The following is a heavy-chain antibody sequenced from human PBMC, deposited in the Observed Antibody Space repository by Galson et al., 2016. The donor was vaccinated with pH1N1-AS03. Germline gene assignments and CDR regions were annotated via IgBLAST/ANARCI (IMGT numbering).Heavy chain of an antibody. CDR3: ARDVSGSYGLDY. CDR2: IIPIFGTR. V-gene: IGHV1-69*13. Sequence: SVKVSCKASGGTFGSYAVSWVRQAPGQGLEWMGGIIPIFGTRHYAQRFQGRVTITAAESTTTASMELSSLIFEDTAMYYCARDVSGSYGLDYWGQGTQVTVSS. D-gene: IGHD1-26*01. CDR1: GGTFGSYA. J-gene: IGHJ4*02.